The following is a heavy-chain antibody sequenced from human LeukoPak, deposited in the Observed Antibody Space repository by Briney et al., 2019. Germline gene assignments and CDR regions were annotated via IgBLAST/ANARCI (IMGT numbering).Heavy chain of an antibody. V-gene: IGHV3-21*01. D-gene: IGHD2-2*01. CDR1: GFTFSSYN. CDR3: AKPPRAFIVVVPASHRFDY. J-gene: IGHJ4*02. CDR2: ISSSSNYI. Sequence: GGSLRLSCAASGFTFSSYNMNWVRQAPGKGLEWVSSISSSSNYIYYADSVRGRFTISRDNPKNSLYLQMNSLRAEDTAVYYCAKPPRAFIVVVPASHRFDYWGQGTLVTVSS.